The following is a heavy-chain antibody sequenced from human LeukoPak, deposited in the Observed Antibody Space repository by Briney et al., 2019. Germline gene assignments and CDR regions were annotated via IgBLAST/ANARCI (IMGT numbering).Heavy chain of an antibody. V-gene: IGHV4-39*07. Sequence: SETLSLTCTVSGGFISSYYWGWIRQPPGKGLEWIGSIYYSGSTYYNPSLKSRVTISVDTSKNQFSLKLSSVTAADTAVYYCANSGYYYDYWGQGTLVTVSS. CDR2: IYYSGST. D-gene: IGHD3-22*01. CDR3: ANSGYYYDY. CDR1: GGFISSYY. J-gene: IGHJ4*02.